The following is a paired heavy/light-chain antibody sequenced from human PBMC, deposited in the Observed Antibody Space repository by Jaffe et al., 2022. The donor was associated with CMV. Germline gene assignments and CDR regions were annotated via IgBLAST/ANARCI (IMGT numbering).Heavy chain of an antibody. CDR2: IWYDGINK. CDR3: AREPSGGSYGTTALDY. J-gene: IGHJ4*02. CDR1: GLTFSNYA. V-gene: IGHV3-33*08. D-gene: IGHD3-16*01. Sequence: QVQLVESGGGVVQPGRSLRLSCVGSGLTFSNYAMHWVRQAPGKGLEWVAVIWYDGINKWYADSVKGRFTISRDNSKNTLYLQMNSLRAEDTAVYYCAREPSGGSYGTTALDYWGQGTLVTVSS.
Light chain of an antibody. V-gene: IGKV1-39*01. J-gene: IGKJ4*01. Sequence: DIQMTQSPSSLSASVGDRVTITCRASQSISRNLNWYQQKPGKAPKLLIYAASSLQSGVPSRFSGSGSGTDFTLTISSLQPEDFASYYCQQSNSAPERLTFGGGTKVEIK. CDR2: AAS. CDR1: QSISRN. CDR3: QQSNSAPERLT.